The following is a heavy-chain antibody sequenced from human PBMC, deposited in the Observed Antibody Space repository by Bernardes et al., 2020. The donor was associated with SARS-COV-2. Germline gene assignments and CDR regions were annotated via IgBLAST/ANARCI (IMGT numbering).Heavy chain of an antibody. CDR3: ARVVENNSAYYSTPLDS. D-gene: IGHD3-22*01. V-gene: IGHV3-48*02. CDR2: ISSSSSAI. Sequence: GSLRRSCVASGFTFSRYWMTWVRQAPGKGLEWVSYISSSSSAIYYAESVKGRFIISRDNAKNSLYLQMNSLRDDDTAVYYCARVVENNSAYYSTPLDSWGQGTLVTVSS. CDR1: GFTFSRYW. J-gene: IGHJ4*02.